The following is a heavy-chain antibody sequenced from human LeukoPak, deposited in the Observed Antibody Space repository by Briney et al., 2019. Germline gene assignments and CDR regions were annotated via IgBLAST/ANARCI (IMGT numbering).Heavy chain of an antibody. J-gene: IGHJ4*02. V-gene: IGHV3-23*01. CDR2: ISGSGGST. CDR1: GFTFSSYA. D-gene: IGHD3-10*01. Sequence: PGGSLRLSCAASGFTFSSYAMSWVRQAPGKGLEWVSAISGSGGSTYYADSVKGRFTISRDNSKNTPYLQMNSLRAEDTAVYYCAKDPLTMVRGVTAYYFDYWGQGTLVTVSS. CDR3: AKDPLTMVRGVTAYYFDY.